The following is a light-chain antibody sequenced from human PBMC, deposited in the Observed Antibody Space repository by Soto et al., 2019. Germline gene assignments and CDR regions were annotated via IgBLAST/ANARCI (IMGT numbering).Light chain of an antibody. V-gene: IGKV3-20*01. CDR2: GAS. Sequence: EIVMAQSPATLSVSPGERATLSCRASQSVSSNLAWYQQKPGQAPRLLIFGASTRATGIPDRFSGSGAGAYFNLTISRLEPADFGVYYCQQYGSSHTFGQGTRL. CDR3: QQYGSSHT. J-gene: IGKJ5*01. CDR1: QSVSSN.